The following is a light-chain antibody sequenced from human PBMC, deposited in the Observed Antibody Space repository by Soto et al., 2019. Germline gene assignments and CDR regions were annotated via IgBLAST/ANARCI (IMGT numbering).Light chain of an antibody. Sequence: QSALTQPPSASGSPGQSVTISCTGTSSDVGGYNYVSWYQQHPGKAPKLMIYEVSKRPSGVPDRFSGSKSGNTASLTVSGLQADDEAEYDCTSYAGSNNFVVFGGGTKLTVL. CDR1: SSDVGGYNY. V-gene: IGLV2-8*01. CDR2: EVS. J-gene: IGLJ2*01. CDR3: TSYAGSNNFVV.